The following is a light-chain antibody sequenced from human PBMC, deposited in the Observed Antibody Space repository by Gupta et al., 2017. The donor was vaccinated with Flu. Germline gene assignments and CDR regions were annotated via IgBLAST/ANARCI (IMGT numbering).Light chain of an antibody. CDR2: GAA. CDR1: ESVSSSY. CDR3: QQYGGSPRT. Sequence: EIVLTQSPGTLSLSPGERAILSCRASESVSSSYLAWYQQKPGQAPRLLIYGAASRATDIPDRFSGSGAGTDFTLTISRREPEDFAVYDCQQYGGSPRTFGQGTKVEIK. J-gene: IGKJ1*01. V-gene: IGKV3-20*01.